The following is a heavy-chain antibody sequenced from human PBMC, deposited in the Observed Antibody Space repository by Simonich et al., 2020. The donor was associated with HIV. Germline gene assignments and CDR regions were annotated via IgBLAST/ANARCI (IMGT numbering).Heavy chain of an antibody. Sequence: QVQLQQWGAGLLKPSETLSLTCAVYGGSFSGHYWSWIRQPPGKGLEWIGKINHSGSTHYNPSLKSRVTISVATSKNQFSLKLSSVTAADTAVYYCARGFYQRLYYFDYWGQGTLVTVSS. V-gene: IGHV4-34*01. J-gene: IGHJ4*02. CDR1: GGSFSGHY. CDR3: ARGFYQRLYYFDY. D-gene: IGHD2-2*01. CDR2: INHSGST.